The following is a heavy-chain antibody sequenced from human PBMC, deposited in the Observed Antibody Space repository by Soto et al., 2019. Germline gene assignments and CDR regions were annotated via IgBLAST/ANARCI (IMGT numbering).Heavy chain of an antibody. CDR1: GFTFSSYG. CDR2: ISYDGSDK. D-gene: IGHD5-18*01. V-gene: IGHV3-30*18. CDR3: ANEIVPRDVDTAMVKVPFDY. Sequence: PGGSLRLSCAASGFTFSSYGMHWVRQAPGKGLEWVAVISYDGSDKYYADSVKGRFTISRDNSKNTLYLQMNSLRAEETAVYYCANEIVPRDVDTAMVKVPFDYWGQGTLVTVSS. J-gene: IGHJ4*02.